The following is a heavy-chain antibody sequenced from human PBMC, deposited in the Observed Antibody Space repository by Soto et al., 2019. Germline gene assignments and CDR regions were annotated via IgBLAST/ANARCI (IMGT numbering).Heavy chain of an antibody. CDR1: GYTFTSYA. CDR3: ARGDCSGGSCYPPTGAFDI. CDR2: INAGNGNT. V-gene: IGHV1-3*01. D-gene: IGHD2-15*01. Sequence: GASVKVSCKASGYTFTSYAMHWVRQAPGQRLEWMGWINAGNGNTKYSQKFQGRVTITRDTSASTAYMELSSLRSEDTAVYYCARGDCSGGSCYPPTGAFDIWGQGTMVTVSS. J-gene: IGHJ3*02.